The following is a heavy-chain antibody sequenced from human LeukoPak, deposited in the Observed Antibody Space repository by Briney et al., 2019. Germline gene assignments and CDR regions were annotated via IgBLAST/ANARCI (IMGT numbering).Heavy chain of an antibody. CDR2: INPSGGST. V-gene: IGHV1-46*01. J-gene: IGHJ4*02. D-gene: IGHD1-1*01. CDR3: ARDGKNGPGYYFDY. Sequence: GASVKVSCTTSVYTFTSYYMHWVRQAPGQGLEWMGIINPSGGSTSYAQKFQGRVTMTRDTSTSTVYMELSSLRSEDTAVYYCARDGKNGPGYYFDYWGQGTLVTVSS. CDR1: VYTFTSYY.